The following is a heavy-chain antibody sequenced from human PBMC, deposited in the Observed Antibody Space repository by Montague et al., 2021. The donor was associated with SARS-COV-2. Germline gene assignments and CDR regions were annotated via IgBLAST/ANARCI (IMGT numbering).Heavy chain of an antibody. D-gene: IGHD3-16*02. Sequence: SETLSLTCTVSGASISSSENSWGWIRQSPGKGLEWFGSIFYSGTTYFNPSLRSRIAISVDTSKNQFSLKVTSVTAADTAVYYCARHVTFGGVVVALDYWGQGHLVSDSS. V-gene: IGHV4-39*01. CDR2: IFYSGTT. CDR3: ARHVTFGGVVVALDY. J-gene: IGHJ4*02. CDR1: GASISSSENS.